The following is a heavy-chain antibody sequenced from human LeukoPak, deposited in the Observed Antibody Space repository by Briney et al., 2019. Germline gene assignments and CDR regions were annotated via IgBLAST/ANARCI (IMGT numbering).Heavy chain of an antibody. CDR3: ARDSLPATVAPKSGFDY. Sequence: ASVKVSCKASGYTFTSYGIGWVRQAPGQGLEWVGWISAYNGNTNSAQKLQGRVTMTTDTSTSTAYMELRSLRSDDTAVYYCARDSLPATVAPKSGFDYWGQGTLVTVSS. D-gene: IGHD6-19*01. CDR2: ISAYNGNT. CDR1: GYTFTSYG. J-gene: IGHJ4*02. V-gene: IGHV1-18*01.